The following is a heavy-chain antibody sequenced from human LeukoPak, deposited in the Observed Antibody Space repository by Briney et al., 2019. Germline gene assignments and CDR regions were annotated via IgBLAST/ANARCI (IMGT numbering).Heavy chain of an antibody. D-gene: IGHD3-22*01. CDR1: GYTFNSHG. Sequence: GASVKVSCKASGYTFNSHGNSWVRQAPGQGIEWMGWISAYNGNTNYAQKLQAKVTMTKNTSHSPAHMVPRGLRSDDRAVYYCARVGGSRCYFVPTKNWGQGTLGTVSS. V-gene: IGHV1-18*01. CDR3: ARVGGSRCYFVPTKN. CDR2: ISAYNGNT. J-gene: IGHJ4*02.